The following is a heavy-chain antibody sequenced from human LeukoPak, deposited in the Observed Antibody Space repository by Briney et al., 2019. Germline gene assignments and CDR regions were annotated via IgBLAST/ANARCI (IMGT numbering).Heavy chain of an antibody. D-gene: IGHD5-24*01. J-gene: IGHJ4*02. V-gene: IGHV4-59*12. CDR2: IYYSGST. Sequence: PSETLSLTCTVSGGSISSYYWSWIRQPPGKGLEWIGYIYYSGSTNYNPSLKSRVTISVDTSKNQFSLKLTSVAAADTAVYYCAGGGLHGNPALWGQGTLVTVSS. CDR1: GGSISSYY. CDR3: AGGGLHGNPAL.